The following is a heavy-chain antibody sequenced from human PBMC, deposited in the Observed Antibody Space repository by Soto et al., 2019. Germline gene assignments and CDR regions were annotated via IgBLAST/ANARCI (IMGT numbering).Heavy chain of an antibody. Sequence: EVQLVESGGGLVQPGRYQRLSCAASGFTFDDYAMHWVRQAPGKGLEWVSGISWNSGSIGYADSVKGRFTISRDNAKNSLYLQMNSLRAEDTALYYCAKDSDCISTSCYYYGMDVWGQGTTVTVSS. CDR1: GFTFDDYA. D-gene: IGHD2-2*01. J-gene: IGHJ6*02. CDR2: ISWNSGSI. V-gene: IGHV3-9*01. CDR3: AKDSDCISTSCYYYGMDV.